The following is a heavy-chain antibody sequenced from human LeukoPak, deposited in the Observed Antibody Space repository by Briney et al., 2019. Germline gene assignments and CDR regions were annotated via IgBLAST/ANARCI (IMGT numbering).Heavy chain of an antibody. J-gene: IGHJ4*02. CDR3: ARAPLYSSSWAFDY. D-gene: IGHD6-13*01. Sequence: GASVKVSCKASGYTFTGYYMHWVRQAPGQGLEWMGWINPNSGGTNYAQKFQGRVTMTRDTSISTAYMELSRLRSDDTAVYYCARAPLYSSSWAFDYWGQGTLVTVSS. V-gene: IGHV1-2*02. CDR1: GYTFTGYY. CDR2: INPNSGGT.